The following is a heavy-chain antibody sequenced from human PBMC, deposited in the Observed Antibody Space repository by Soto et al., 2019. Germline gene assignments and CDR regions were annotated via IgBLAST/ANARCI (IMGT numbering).Heavy chain of an antibody. V-gene: IGHV4-59*01. D-gene: IGHD3-22*01. J-gene: IGHJ3*02. CDR1: GGSISSYY. CDR2: IYYSGST. Sequence: SETLSLTCTVSGGSISSYYWRWIRQPPGKGLEWIGYIYYSGSTNYNPSLKSRVTISVDTSKNQFSLKLSSVTAADTAVYYCARDKYYDSSGYSDAFDIWGQGTMVTVSS. CDR3: ARDKYYDSSGYSDAFDI.